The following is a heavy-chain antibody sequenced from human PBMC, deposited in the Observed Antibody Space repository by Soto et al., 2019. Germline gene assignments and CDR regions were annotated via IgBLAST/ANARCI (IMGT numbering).Heavy chain of an antibody. CDR3: ARQHYYDSSGYYTWN. CDR2: VHYSGST. Sequence: PSDSLSLTCSASSVSFRSNIFYWGWLGQPPGKGLEWIATVHYSGSTYYTPSLKNRVTISADTSNNQFSLRLNSVTAADTAVYYCARQHYYDSSGYYTWNWGQGTLVTVS. D-gene: IGHD3-22*01. CDR1: SVSFRSNIFY. J-gene: IGHJ4*02. V-gene: IGHV4-39*01.